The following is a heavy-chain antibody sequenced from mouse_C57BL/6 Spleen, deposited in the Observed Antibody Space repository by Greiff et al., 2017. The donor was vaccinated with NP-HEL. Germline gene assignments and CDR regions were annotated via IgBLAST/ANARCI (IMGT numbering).Heavy chain of an antibody. V-gene: IGHV1-64*01. CDR2: IHPNSGST. Sequence: VQLQQSGAELVKPGASVKLSCKASGYTFTSYWMHWVKQRPGQGLEWIGMIHPNSGSTNYNEKFKSKATLTVDKSSSTAYMQLSSLTSEDSAVYYGAKRGTGGYFDVWGTGTTVTVAS. CDR1: GYTFTSYW. CDR3: AKRGTGGYFDV. D-gene: IGHD3-3*01. J-gene: IGHJ1*03.